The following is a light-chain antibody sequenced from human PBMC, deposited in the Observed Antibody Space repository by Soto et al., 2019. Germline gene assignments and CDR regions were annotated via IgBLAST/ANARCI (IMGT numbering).Light chain of an antibody. CDR1: QGIGNN. J-gene: IGKJ5*01. CDR3: QQYNTWTLIS. V-gene: IGKV3-15*01. Sequence: EIVMTQAPATLSVSPGERATLSCRASQGIGNNLGWYQQKPGQAPRLLIYGASTRATGIPARFSGSGSGTEFTLTITSLQSDDSAVYYCQQYNTWTLISFGQGTRLEIK. CDR2: GAS.